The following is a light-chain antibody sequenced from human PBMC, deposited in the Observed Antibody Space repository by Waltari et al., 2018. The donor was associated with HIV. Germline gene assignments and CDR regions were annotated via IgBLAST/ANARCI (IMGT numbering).Light chain of an antibody. CDR2: DAS. V-gene: IGKV3-11*01. Sequence: EIVLTQSPVTLSLSPGDRATLSCRASQSVSDYLAWYQQKPGQAPRLLIYDASHRATGIPAMFSGGGSGTDFTLTISNVEPEDFAVYYCQQRGNWPPITFGQGTRLEIK. J-gene: IGKJ5*01. CDR1: QSVSDY. CDR3: QQRGNWPPIT.